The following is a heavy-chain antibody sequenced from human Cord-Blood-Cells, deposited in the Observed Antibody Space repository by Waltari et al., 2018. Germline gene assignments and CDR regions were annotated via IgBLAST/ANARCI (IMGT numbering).Heavy chain of an antibody. CDR3: ASEYSSSSNWFDP. Sequence: QLQLQESGPGLVKPSETLSLTCTVSGGSISSSSYYWGWIRQPPGKGLEWIGSIYYSGSTYYNPSRKRRVTISVDTSKNQFSLKLSAVTAADTAVYYCASEYSSSSNWFDPWGQGTLVTVSS. D-gene: IGHD6-6*01. J-gene: IGHJ5*02. CDR2: IYYSGST. V-gene: IGHV4-39*01. CDR1: GGSISSSSYY.